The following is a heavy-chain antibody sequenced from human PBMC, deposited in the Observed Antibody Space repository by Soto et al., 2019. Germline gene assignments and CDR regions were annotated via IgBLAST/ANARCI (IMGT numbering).Heavy chain of an antibody. J-gene: IGHJ6*02. D-gene: IGHD6-6*01. CDR3: ASPTGQSSIAARGRNYYGMDG. V-gene: IGHV4-34*01. Sequence: TLSLTCAVYGGSFSGYYWSWIRQPPGKGLELIGEINHSGSTNYNPSLKSRVTISVDTSKNQFSLKLSSVTAADTAVYYCASPTGQSSIAARGRNYYGMDGWGQGNTVTVSS. CDR2: INHSGST. CDR1: GGSFSGYY.